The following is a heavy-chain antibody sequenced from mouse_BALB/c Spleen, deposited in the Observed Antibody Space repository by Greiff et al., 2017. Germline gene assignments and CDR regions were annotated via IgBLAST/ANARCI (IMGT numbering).Heavy chain of an antibody. Sequence: VKLVESGPGLVAPSQSLSITCTVSGFSLTSYDISWIRQPPGKGLEWLGVIWTGGGTNYNSAFMSRLSISKDNSKSQVFLKMNSLQTDDTAIYYCVRKGYDYDDAMDYWGQGTSVTVSS. V-gene: IGHV2-9-2*01. CDR2: IWTGGGT. CDR1: GFSLTSYD. J-gene: IGHJ4*01. CDR3: VRKGYDYDDAMDY. D-gene: IGHD2-4*01.